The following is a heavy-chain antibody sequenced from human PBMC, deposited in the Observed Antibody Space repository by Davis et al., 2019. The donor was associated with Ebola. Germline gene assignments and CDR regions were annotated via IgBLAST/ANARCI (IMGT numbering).Heavy chain of an antibody. D-gene: IGHD2-15*01. CDR1: GGSFSGYY. CDR3: AREACSGYYHCYGMDV. Sequence: MPSETLSLTCAVYGGSFSGYYWSWIRQHPGKGLEWIGYIYYSGSTYYNPSLKSRVTISVDTSKNQFSLKLSSVTAADTAVYYCAREACSGYYHCYGMDVWGQGTTVTVSS. J-gene: IGHJ6*02. CDR2: IYYSGST. V-gene: IGHV4-31*11.